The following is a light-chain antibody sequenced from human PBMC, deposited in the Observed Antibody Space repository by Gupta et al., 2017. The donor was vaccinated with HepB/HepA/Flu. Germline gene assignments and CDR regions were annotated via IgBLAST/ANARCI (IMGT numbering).Light chain of an antibody. CDR1: QSVSTY. J-gene: IGKJ2*04. V-gene: IGKV3-11*01. CDR3: HQCSNWPGS. CDR2: DAS. Sequence: EIVLTKSPATLSLSLGERATLSCRASQSVSTYFAWYQHKPGQAPRLLIYDASNRATGIPARFSGSGSGTDFTLTISSLEPEDFAVYYCHQCSNWPGSFGQGTKLEIK.